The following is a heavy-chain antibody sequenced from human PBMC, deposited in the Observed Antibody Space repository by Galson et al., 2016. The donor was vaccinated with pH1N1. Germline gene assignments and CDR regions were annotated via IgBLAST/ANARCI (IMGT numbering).Heavy chain of an antibody. J-gene: IGHJ4*02. V-gene: IGHV3-48*01. CDR3: ARDRGAGMSSNY. Sequence: SLRLSCAASGFTFSSHSMNWVRQAPGKGLEWVSYISSSSSTIYYADSVKGRFTISRSNAKNSLYLQMNSLRAEDTAVYYCARDRGAGMSSNYWGQGTLVTVSS. CDR1: GFTFSSHS. CDR2: ISSSSSTI. D-gene: IGHD5/OR15-5a*01.